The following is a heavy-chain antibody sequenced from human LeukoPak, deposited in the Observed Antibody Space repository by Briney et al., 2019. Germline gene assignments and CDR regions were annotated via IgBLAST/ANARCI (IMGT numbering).Heavy chain of an antibody. V-gene: IGHV1-69*04. J-gene: IGHJ5*02. CDR2: IIPILGIA. Sequence: SVKVSCKASGGTFSSYAISWVRQAPGQGLEWMGRIIPILGIANYAQKFQGRVTVTADKSTSTAYMELSSLRSEDTAVYYCARGPVTMTVADGWFDPWGQGTLVTVSS. CDR3: ARGPVTMTVADGWFDP. CDR1: GGTFSSYA. D-gene: IGHD3-22*01.